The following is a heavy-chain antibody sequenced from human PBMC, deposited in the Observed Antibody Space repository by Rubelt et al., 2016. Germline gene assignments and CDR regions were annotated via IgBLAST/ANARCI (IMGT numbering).Heavy chain of an antibody. CDR3: ARADYYDSSGYRNDAFDI. V-gene: IGHV3-11*06. CDR2: ISSSSSYT. J-gene: IGHJ3*02. D-gene: IGHD3-22*01. Sequence: QAPGKGLEWVSYISSSSSYTNYADSVKGRFTISRDNAKNSLYLQMNSLRAEDTAVYYCARADYYDSSGYRNDAFDIWGQGTMVTVSS.